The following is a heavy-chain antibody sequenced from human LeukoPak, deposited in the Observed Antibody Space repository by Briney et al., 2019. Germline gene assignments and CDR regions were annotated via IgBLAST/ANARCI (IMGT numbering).Heavy chain of an antibody. CDR1: GYTFTSYG. CDR3: ARDGDLAYCGGDCYSRTVQFDY. V-gene: IGHV1-18*01. CDR2: ISAYNGNT. Sequence: PLASVKVSCKASGYTFTSYGISWVRQAPGQGLEWMGWISAYNGNTNYAQKLQGRVTMTTDTSTSTAYMELRSLRSDDTAVYYCARDGDLAYCGGDCYSRTVQFDYWGQGTLVTVSS. D-gene: IGHD2-21*02. J-gene: IGHJ4*02.